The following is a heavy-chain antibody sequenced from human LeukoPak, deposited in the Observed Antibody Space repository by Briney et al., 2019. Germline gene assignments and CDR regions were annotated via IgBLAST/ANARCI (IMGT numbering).Heavy chain of an antibody. Sequence: SETLSLTCAVYGGSFSGYYWSCIRHTPGKGREWIWEIKHSGSIIYNPSSKSRVTISVDTSKNQFSLKLCSVTAADSAVYYCARGGRVVVVAATPRAFVPWGQGTLVTVSS. CDR1: GGSFSGYY. D-gene: IGHD2-15*01. CDR3: ARGGRVVVVAATPRAFVP. V-gene: IGHV4-34*01. CDR2: IKHSGSI. J-gene: IGHJ5*02.